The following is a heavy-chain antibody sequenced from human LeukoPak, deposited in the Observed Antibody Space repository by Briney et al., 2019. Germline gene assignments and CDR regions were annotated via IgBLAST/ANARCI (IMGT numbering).Heavy chain of an antibody. Sequence: SQTLSLTCVISGDSVSSNSVAWNWIWQSPSRGLEWLGRTYYRSKWYNDYAVSVQGRITVNPDTSKNQFSLQLDSVTPHDTALYYCARGAYSTFDIWGQGTMVTVSS. CDR3: ARGAYSTFDI. CDR2: TYYRSKWYN. J-gene: IGHJ3*02. CDR1: GDSVSSNSVA. D-gene: IGHD4-11*01. V-gene: IGHV6-1*01.